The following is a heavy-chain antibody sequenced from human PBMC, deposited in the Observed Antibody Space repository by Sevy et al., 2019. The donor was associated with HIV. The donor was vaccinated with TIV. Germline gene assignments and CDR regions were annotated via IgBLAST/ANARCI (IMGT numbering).Heavy chain of an antibody. CDR1: GYSITSGYY. J-gene: IGHJ6*02. D-gene: IGHD2-8*02. CDR2: IYHRGST. V-gene: IGHV4-38-2*01. CDR3: ARGSRGVTLDDYGMGV. Sequence: SETLSLTCAVSGYSITSGYYWGWIRQPPGKGLEWIGNIYHRGSTYYKPSLKSRVTISVDTSKNLFSLKMNSVTAADTAVYYCARGSRGVTLDDYGMGVWGQGTTVTDSS.